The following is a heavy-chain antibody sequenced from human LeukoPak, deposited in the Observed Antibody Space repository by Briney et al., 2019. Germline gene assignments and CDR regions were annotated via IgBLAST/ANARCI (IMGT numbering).Heavy chain of an antibody. CDR3: ARDPWAGTWYTSQNWFDP. J-gene: IGHJ5*02. D-gene: IGHD1-7*01. CDR2: IIPIFGTT. Sequence: SVKVSCKASGGTFSSYAISWVRQAPGQGLEWMGGIIPIFGTTNYAQKFQGRVTITADESTSTAYMELSSLRSEDTAVYYCARDPWAGTWYTSQNWFDPWGQGTLVTVSS. CDR1: GGTFSSYA. V-gene: IGHV1-69*13.